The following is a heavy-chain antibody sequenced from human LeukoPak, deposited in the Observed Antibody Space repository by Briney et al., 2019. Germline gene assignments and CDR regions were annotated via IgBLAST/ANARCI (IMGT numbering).Heavy chain of an antibody. CDR2: ISSSSSYI. Sequence: PGGSLRLSCAASGFTFSSYSMNWVRQAPGKGLEWVSSISSSSSYIYYADSVKGRFTISRDNAKNSLYLQMNSLRAEDTAVYYCARESGGYSSSWSLFDYYYYMDVWGKGTTVTVSS. CDR3: ARESGGYSSSWSLFDYYYYMDV. J-gene: IGHJ6*03. V-gene: IGHV3-21*01. D-gene: IGHD6-13*01. CDR1: GFTFSSYS.